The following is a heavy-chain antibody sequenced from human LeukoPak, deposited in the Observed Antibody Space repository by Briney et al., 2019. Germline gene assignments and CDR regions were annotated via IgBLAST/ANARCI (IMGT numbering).Heavy chain of an antibody. V-gene: IGHV3-23*01. Sequence: PGGSLTLSCAASGFTFSNYAMRWVRQPPGKGLEWVSTITSTGDSTYYADSVKGRFTISRDNSKNTLYLQMNSLRAEDTAVYYCAKVLRYFMDVWGQGTTVTVSS. CDR3: AKVLRYFMDV. D-gene: IGHD3-9*01. CDR1: GFTFSNYA. J-gene: IGHJ6*02. CDR2: ITSTGDST.